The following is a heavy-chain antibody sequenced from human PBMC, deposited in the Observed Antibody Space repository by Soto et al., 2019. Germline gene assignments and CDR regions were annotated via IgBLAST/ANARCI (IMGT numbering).Heavy chain of an antibody. D-gene: IGHD6-19*01. Sequence: VGSLRLSCAASGFTLSSYSMNWVRQAPGKGLEWVSSISSSSSYIYYADSVKGRFTISRDNAKNSLYLQMNSLRAEDTAVYYCARDCAVKPLNCFDPWGQRTLVTVSS. V-gene: IGHV3-21*01. CDR3: ARDCAVKPLNCFDP. J-gene: IGHJ5*02. CDR1: GFTLSSYS. CDR2: ISSSSSYI.